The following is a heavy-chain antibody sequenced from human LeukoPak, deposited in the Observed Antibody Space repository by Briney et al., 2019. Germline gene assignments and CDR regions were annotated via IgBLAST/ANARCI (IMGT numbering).Heavy chain of an antibody. J-gene: IGHJ4*02. CDR1: GFTFSRYS. Sequence: GGSLRLSCGASGFTFSRYSMNWVRQAPGKGLEWVSSISTTSRYIYYADSVQGRFTVTRDNAKNSLSLQMNSLRADDTAVYYCARGNSDYDHDYWGQGTLVTVSS. V-gene: IGHV3-21*01. CDR2: ISTTSRYI. CDR3: ARGNSDYDHDY. D-gene: IGHD5-12*01.